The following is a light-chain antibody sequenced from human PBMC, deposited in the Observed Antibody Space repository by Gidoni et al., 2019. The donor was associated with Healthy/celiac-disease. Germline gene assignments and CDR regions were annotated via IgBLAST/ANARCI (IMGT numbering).Light chain of an antibody. J-gene: IGLJ3*02. CDR1: STTIGSNT. V-gene: IGLV1-44*01. Sequence: QSVLTQPPSSSGTRRHGVNIACSGSSTTIGSNTLNWYQQHQGPAPKLLLYSNNPRPSGVPDRFSGSKSGTAASLAISGLQSEDEADYYCAAWDDSLNGRVFCGGTKLTVL. CDR2: SNN. CDR3: AAWDDSLNGRV.